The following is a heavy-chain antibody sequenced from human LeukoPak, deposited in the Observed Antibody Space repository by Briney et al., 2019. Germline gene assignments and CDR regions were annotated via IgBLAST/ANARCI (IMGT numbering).Heavy chain of an antibody. J-gene: IGHJ6*02. D-gene: IGHD6-19*01. V-gene: IGHV3-33*01. CDR2: IWYDGSNK. CDR3: ARGTPSSSGWLYYGMDV. Sequence: GRSLRLSCAASGFSFSSYGMHWVRQAPGKGLEWVTVIWYDGSNKYYADSVKGRFTISRDNSKNTLYLQMNSLRAEDTAVHYCARGTPSSSGWLYYGMDVWGQGTTVTVSS. CDR1: GFSFSSYG.